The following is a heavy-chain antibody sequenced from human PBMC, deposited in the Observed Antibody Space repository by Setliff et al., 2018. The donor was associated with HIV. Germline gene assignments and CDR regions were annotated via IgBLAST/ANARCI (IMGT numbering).Heavy chain of an antibody. Sequence: ASVKVSCKAFGYTFTSYFLHWVRQAPGQGLEWLGIIDPNGGATNNAQKLQGRLTVTTDTSPGTLYMELSNPRSDDSAVYYCARAGGVATDQAFDIWGQGTMVTVSS. D-gene: IGHD2-2*01. CDR2: IDPNGGAT. CDR1: GYTFTSYF. CDR3: ARAGGVATDQAFDI. V-gene: IGHV1-46*01. J-gene: IGHJ3*02.